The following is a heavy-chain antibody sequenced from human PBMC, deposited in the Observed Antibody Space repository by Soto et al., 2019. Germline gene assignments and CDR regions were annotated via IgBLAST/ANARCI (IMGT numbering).Heavy chain of an antibody. V-gene: IGHV3-73*01. CDR3: TRLRRSYSSSWYDAFDI. J-gene: IGHJ3*02. CDR2: IRSKANSYAT. D-gene: IGHD6-13*01. CDR1: GFTFSGSA. Sequence: GGSLRLSCAASGFTFSGSAMHWVRQASGKGLEWVGRIRSKANSYATAYAASVKGRFTISRDDSKNTAYLQMNSLKTEDTAVYYCTRLRRSYSSSWYDAFDIWGQGTMVTVSS.